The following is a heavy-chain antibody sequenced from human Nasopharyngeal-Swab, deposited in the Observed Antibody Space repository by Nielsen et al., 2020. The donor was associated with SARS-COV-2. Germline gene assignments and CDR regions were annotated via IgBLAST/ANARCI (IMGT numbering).Heavy chain of an antibody. V-gene: IGHV5-51*01. CDR2: IYPGDSDT. CDR1: GYSFTRYR. J-gene: IGHJ3*02. Sequence: GESLKIACQGSGYSFTRYRIGRESRKPGKGLEWMGIIYPGDSDTRYSPSCQSQVTISADKSISTAYLQWSSLKASDTAMYYCARQTIYGCNSHYAFDIWGQGTMVTVSS. CDR3: ARQTIYGCNSHYAFDI. D-gene: IGHD4-23*01.